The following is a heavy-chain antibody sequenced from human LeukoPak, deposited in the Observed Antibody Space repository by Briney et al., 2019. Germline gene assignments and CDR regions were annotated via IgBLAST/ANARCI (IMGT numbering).Heavy chain of an antibody. CDR3: GSGPGGAFDI. D-gene: IGHD3-16*01. J-gene: IGHJ3*02. CDR1: GGSISSSSYY. Sequence: SETLSLTCTVSGGSISSSSYYWGWIRQPPGKGLEWIGSIYYSGSTYYNPSLKSRVTISVDTSKNQFSLKLSSVTAADTAVYYCGSGPGGAFDIWGQGTMVTVSS. V-gene: IGHV4-39*07. CDR2: IYYSGST.